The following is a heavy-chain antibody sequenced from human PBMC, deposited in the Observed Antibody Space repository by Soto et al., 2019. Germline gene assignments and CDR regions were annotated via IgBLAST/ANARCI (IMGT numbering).Heavy chain of an antibody. CDR2: ISAYNGNT. J-gene: IGHJ4*02. D-gene: IGHD3-3*01. Sequence: ASVKVSCKASGYTFTSYGISWVRQAPGQGLEWMGWISAYNGNTNYAQKLQGRVTMTTDTSTSTAYMELRSLRSDDTAVYYCTRAATYYDFWSGYSNYFDYWGQGTLVTVSS. V-gene: IGHV1-18*01. CDR3: TRAATYYDFWSGYSNYFDY. CDR1: GYTFTSYG.